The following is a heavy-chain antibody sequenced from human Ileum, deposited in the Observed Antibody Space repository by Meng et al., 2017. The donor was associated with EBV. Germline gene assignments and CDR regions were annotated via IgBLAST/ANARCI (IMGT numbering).Heavy chain of an antibody. CDR3: ATSRIAKFDR. V-gene: IGHV6-1*01. J-gene: IGHJ5*02. Sequence: QFQRHGAGPGLGQPPRSLSLSCVNAGESVSSDKTAWNWIRQSPSRGFEWLGRTYRRSRWYYDYALSVKSRINISPDTSKNQVSLQLNSVTDEDTGIYYCATSRIAKFDRWGQGTLVTVSS. CDR1: GESVSSDKTA. CDR2: TYRRSRWYY.